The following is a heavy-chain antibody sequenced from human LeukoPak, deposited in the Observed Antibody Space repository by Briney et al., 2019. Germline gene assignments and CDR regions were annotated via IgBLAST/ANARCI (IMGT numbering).Heavy chain of an antibody. CDR3: ARDTSGSYYGHYGPGY. J-gene: IGHJ4*02. D-gene: IGHD1-26*01. Sequence: PGGSLRLSCAASPFTFSSYSLNWVRQAPGKGLEWVSSITTSSRYIYYADSVKGRFTISRDNAKNSLYLQMNSLRAEDTAVYYCARDTSGSYYGHYGPGYWGQGTLVTVSS. CDR2: ITTSSRYI. V-gene: IGHV3-21*01. CDR1: PFTFSSYS.